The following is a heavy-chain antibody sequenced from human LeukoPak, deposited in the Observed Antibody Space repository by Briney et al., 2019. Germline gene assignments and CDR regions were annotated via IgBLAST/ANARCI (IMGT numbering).Heavy chain of an antibody. CDR1: GFTFSSYE. Sequence: GGSLRLSCAASGFTFSSYEMNWVRQAPGKGLEGVSYISSSGDAIYYADSVKGRFTISRDNAKKSVYLEMNSLRAEDTAVYYCARDYYDSSGLDYWGQGTLVTVSS. CDR2: ISSSGDAI. CDR3: ARDYYDSSGLDY. D-gene: IGHD3-22*01. J-gene: IGHJ4*02. V-gene: IGHV3-48*03.